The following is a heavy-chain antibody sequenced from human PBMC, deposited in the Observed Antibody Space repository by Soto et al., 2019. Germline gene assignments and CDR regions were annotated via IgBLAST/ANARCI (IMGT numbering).Heavy chain of an antibody. CDR2: INPKFGDT. J-gene: IGHJ6*02. CDR1: GYTFTAYH. D-gene: IGHD3-10*02. V-gene: IGHV1-2*02. CDR3: ARNMDYYYGRGSGNGHGV. Sequence: QVQLVQSGAEVKEPGDSVRVSCEASGYTFTAYHIHWVRQAPGQELEWMGWINPKFGDTTYAQDFQGRVSMTRDMSISTVYMELSRLTSDDTVIYYCARNMDYYYGRGSGNGHGVWGQGTTVTVFS.